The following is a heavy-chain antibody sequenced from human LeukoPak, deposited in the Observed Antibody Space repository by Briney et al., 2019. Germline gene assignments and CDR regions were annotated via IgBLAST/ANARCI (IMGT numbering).Heavy chain of an antibody. J-gene: IGHJ4*02. CDR2: IIPIFGTG. CDR1: GGTFSSYA. CDR3: AREYCSSTSCYGGGDY. V-gene: IGHV1-69*01. Sequence: GSSVKVSCKASGGTFSSYAISWVRQAPGQGLEWMGGIIPIFGTGDYAQKFQGRVTITADGSTSTAYMELSGLRSDGRAVYYCAREYCSSTSCYGGGDYWGQGTLVTVSS. D-gene: IGHD2-2*01.